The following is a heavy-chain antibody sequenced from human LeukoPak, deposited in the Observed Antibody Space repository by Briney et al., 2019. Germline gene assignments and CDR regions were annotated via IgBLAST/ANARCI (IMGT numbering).Heavy chain of an antibody. CDR3: AGLRDVVPAANGLMDYHYMDV. Sequence: SETLSLTCAVYGGSFSGYYWSWIRQPPGKGLEWIGEINHSGSTNYNPSLKSRVTISVDTSKNQFSLKLSSVTAADTAVYYCAGLRDVVPAANGLMDYHYMDVWGKGTTVTVSS. J-gene: IGHJ6*03. D-gene: IGHD2-2*01. V-gene: IGHV4-34*01. CDR1: GGSFSGYY. CDR2: INHSGST.